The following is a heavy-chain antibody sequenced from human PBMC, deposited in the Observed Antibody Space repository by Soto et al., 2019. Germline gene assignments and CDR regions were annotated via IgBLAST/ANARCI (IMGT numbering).Heavy chain of an antibody. J-gene: IGHJ3*02. Sequence: QAQLVQSGAEMKKPGASVKVSCKSTGYTFSAYTMNWVRQAPGQSLEWMGWINAGSGNTKYSQNLKGRVSITRDTSASTVNMELTGLTCEDTAVYYCARDTETLGPRANDALDIWGQGTMVTVSS. CDR2: INAGSGNT. CDR1: GYTFSAYT. CDR3: ARDTETLGPRANDALDI. D-gene: IGHD3-3*02. V-gene: IGHV1-3*01.